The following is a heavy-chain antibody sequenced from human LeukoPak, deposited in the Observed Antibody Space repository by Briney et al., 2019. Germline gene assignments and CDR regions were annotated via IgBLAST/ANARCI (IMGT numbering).Heavy chain of an antibody. V-gene: IGHV4-34*01. CDR2: INHSGST. CDR1: GGSFSGYY. CDR3: ARGLGDYGYYFDY. Sequence: PSETLSLTCAVYGGSFSGYYWSWTRQPPGKGLEWIGEINHSGSTNYNPSLKSRVTISVDTSKNQFSLKLSSVTAADTAVYYCARGLGDYGYYFDYWGQGTLVTVSS. D-gene: IGHD4-17*01. J-gene: IGHJ4*02.